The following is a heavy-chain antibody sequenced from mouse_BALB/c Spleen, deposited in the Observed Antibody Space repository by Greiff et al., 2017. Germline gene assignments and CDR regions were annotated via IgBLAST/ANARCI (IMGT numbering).Heavy chain of an antibody. J-gene: IGHJ3*01. CDR2: INPDSSTI. Sequence: EVKVVESGGGLVQPGGSLKLSCAASGFDFSRYWMSWVRQAPGKGLEWIGEINPDSSTINYTPSLKDKFIISRDNAKNTLYLQMSKVRSEDTALYYCARYYYGSSYDAYWGQGTLVTVSA. D-gene: IGHD1-1*01. CDR3: ARYYYGSSYDAY. CDR1: GFDFSRYW. V-gene: IGHV4-1*02.